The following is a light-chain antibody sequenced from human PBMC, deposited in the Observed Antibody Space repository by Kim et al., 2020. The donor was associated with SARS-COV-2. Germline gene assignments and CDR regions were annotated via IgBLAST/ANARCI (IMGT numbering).Light chain of an antibody. CDR3: QTWGTGIVV. J-gene: IGLJ3*02. CDR1: SGPSSDA. V-gene: IGLV4-69*02. CDR2: RNRDGSH. Sequence: AQFKSTPTLSSGPSSDAIAWHQHQPGKGPRYLMRRNRDGSHSKGVGIPDRVSVSSSGAERYLTISSLQSEDESDYFCQTWGTGIVVSGGGTQLTVL.